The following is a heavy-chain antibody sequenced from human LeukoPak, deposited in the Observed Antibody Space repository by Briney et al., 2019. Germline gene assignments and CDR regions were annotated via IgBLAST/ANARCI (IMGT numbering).Heavy chain of an antibody. CDR3: ARQPGAGWFDP. Sequence: GESLKISCKASGYIFANYWIGWVRQLPGKGLEWMGIIFPGDSDTRYSPSFQGQVTISADKSISTVYLQWGSLKASDTAMYYCARQPGAGWFDPWGQGTLVTVSS. V-gene: IGHV5-51*01. CDR2: IFPGDSDT. D-gene: IGHD3-10*01. J-gene: IGHJ5*02. CDR1: GYIFANYW.